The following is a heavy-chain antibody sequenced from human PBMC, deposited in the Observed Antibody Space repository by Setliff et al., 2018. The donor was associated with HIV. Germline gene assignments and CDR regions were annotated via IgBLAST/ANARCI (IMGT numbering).Heavy chain of an antibody. CDR3: ARDQITMVRGTLGAFDI. CDR1: GYTFTSYG. Sequence: ASVKVSCKASGYTFTSYGISWVRQAPGQGLEWMGWISAYNGNTNYAQKLRGRVTMTTDTSTSTAYMELRSLRSDDTAVYYCARDQITMVRGTLGAFDIWGQGTMVTVSS. D-gene: IGHD3-10*01. V-gene: IGHV1-18*01. J-gene: IGHJ3*02. CDR2: ISAYNGNT.